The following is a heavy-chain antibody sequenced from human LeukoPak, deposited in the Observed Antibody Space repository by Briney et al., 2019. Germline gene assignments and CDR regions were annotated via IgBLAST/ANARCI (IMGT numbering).Heavy chain of an antibody. Sequence: GGSLRLSCAASGFTFSSYSMNWVRQAPGKGLEWVSSISSSSSYIYYADSVKGRFTISRDNAKNSLYLQMNSLRAEDTAVYYCARVGYCSRTSCSPTDYWGQGTLVTVSS. J-gene: IGHJ4*02. CDR3: ARVGYCSRTSCSPTDY. V-gene: IGHV3-21*01. CDR2: ISSSSSYI. D-gene: IGHD2-2*03. CDR1: GFTFSSYS.